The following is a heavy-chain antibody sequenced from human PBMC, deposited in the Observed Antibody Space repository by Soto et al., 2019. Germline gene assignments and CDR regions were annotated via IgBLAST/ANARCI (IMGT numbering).Heavy chain of an antibody. V-gene: IGHV3-11*01. Sequence: QVQLVESGGGLVKPGGSLILCCAASGFTFSDYYMSWIRQAPGKGLEWVSYISSSGSAIYYADSVQGRFTIARDNAKNSLYLQMNSLRVEDTAVYCCARDLGYYDSSGYFDYWGQGTLVTVSS. CDR2: ISSSGSAI. CDR3: ARDLGYYDSSGYFDY. J-gene: IGHJ4*02. CDR1: GFTFSDYY. D-gene: IGHD3-22*01.